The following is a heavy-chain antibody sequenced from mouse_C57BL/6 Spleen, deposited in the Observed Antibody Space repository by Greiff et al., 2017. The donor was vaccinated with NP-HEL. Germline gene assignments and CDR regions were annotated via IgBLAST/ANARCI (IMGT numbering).Heavy chain of an antibody. CDR2: ISDGGSYT. Sequence: EVQGVESGGGLVKPGGSLKLSCAASGFTFSSYAMSWVRQTPEKRLEWVATISDGGSYTYYPDNVKGRFTISRDNAKNNLYLQMSHLKSEDTAIYYCARERDWDFDYWGQGTTLTVSS. CDR1: GFTFSSYA. V-gene: IGHV5-4*01. J-gene: IGHJ2*01. D-gene: IGHD4-1*01. CDR3: ARERDWDFDY.